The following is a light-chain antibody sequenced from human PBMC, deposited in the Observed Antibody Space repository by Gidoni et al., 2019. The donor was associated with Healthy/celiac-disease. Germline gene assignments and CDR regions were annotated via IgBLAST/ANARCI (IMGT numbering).Light chain of an antibody. CDR1: QSISTS. CDR2: AVS. J-gene: IGKJ2*01. V-gene: IGKV1-39*01. CDR3: QQSYSSPP. Sequence: DIQMTQSPSSLSASVGDRVTIACRASQSISTSLNWYQQKPGKAPKLLIYAVSNFQSGVPSRFSGSGSATDFTLTISSLQPEDFATYYCQQSYSSPPFGQGTKVEIK.